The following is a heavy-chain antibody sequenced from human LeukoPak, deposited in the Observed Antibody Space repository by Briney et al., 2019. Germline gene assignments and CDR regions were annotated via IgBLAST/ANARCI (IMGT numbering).Heavy chain of an antibody. CDR1: GFTFSSYA. Sequence: GGSLRLSCAASGFTFSSYAMSWVRQAPGKGLDWVSAMSGSGDSTYYADSVKGRFTISRDNSKNTLYLQMNSLRTEDTAVYYCGRIAINANNGMDVWGQGTTVTVSS. CDR2: MSGSGDST. J-gene: IGHJ6*02. V-gene: IGHV3-23*01. D-gene: IGHD1/OR15-1a*01. CDR3: GRIAINANNGMDV.